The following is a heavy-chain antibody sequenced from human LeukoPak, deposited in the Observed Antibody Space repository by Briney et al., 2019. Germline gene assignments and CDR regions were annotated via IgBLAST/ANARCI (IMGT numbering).Heavy chain of an antibody. CDR3: ARDPTAAGKGAWFDP. J-gene: IGHJ5*02. V-gene: IGHV4-61*01. Sequence: SETLSLTCTVSGDSVSSGSYYWSWIRQPPGKGLEWGGYIYYSGSTNYNPSLKSRVTISVDTSKNQFSLKLSSVAAADTAVYYCARDPTAAGKGAWFDPWGQGTLVTVSS. CDR1: GDSVSSGSYY. D-gene: IGHD6-13*01. CDR2: IYYSGST.